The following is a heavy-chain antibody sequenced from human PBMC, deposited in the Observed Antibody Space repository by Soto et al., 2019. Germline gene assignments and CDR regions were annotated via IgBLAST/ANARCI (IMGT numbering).Heavy chain of an antibody. CDR1: GGTFSTYT. D-gene: IGHD6-6*01. Sequence: QVQLVQSGAEVKKPGSSVKVSCKASGGTFSTYTVSWVRQAPGQGLEWMGGIIPIFGTPKYAQRFRGRVTITADESTSTAYMEMSSLISEDTAVYYCARDREQLGVSVNWGMDVWGQGTTVTVSS. V-gene: IGHV1-69*01. CDR3: ARDREQLGVSVNWGMDV. J-gene: IGHJ6*02. CDR2: IIPIFGTP.